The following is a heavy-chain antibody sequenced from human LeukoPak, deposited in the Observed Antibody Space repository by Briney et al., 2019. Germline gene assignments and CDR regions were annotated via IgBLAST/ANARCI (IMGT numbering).Heavy chain of an antibody. CDR3: ARDLGALAVAGSFDY. V-gene: IGHV1-18*04. CDR1: GYTFTSYG. Sequence: GASVKVSCKASGYTFTSYGISWVRQAPGQGLEWMGWISAYNGNTNYAQKLRGRVTMTTDTSTSTAYMELRSLRSDDTAVYYCARDLGALAVAGSFDYWGQGTLVTVSS. J-gene: IGHJ4*02. D-gene: IGHD6-19*01. CDR2: ISAYNGNT.